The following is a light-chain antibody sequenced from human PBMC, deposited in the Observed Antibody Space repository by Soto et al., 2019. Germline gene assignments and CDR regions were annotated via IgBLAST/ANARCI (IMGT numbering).Light chain of an antibody. CDR3: QSRDNSLRGSV. CDR1: SSNIGAGYD. CDR2: DNN. J-gene: IGLJ2*01. Sequence: QSVLTQPPSVSGAPGQRVTISCTGSSSNIGAGYDVHWYQQLPGTAPKLVIYDNNNRPSGVSDRFSGSKSGTSASLAITGLQAEDEADYYCQSRDNSLRGSVFGGGTQLTVL. V-gene: IGLV1-40*01.